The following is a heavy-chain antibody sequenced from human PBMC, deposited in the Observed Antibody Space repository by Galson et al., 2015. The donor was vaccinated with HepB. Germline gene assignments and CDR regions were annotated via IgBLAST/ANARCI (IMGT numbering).Heavy chain of an antibody. D-gene: IGHD1-26*01. J-gene: IGHJ4*02. CDR3: VRRVGAVQGAVRYFDY. CDR1: GFTFDDYA. CDR2: ISWNSGSI. Sequence: SLRLSCAASGFTFDDYAMHWVRQAPGKGLEWVSGISWNSGSIGYADSVKGRFTISRDNSKNTLYLQMSSLRAEDTAVYYCVRRVGAVQGAVRYFDYWGQGTLVTVSS. V-gene: IGHV3-9*01.